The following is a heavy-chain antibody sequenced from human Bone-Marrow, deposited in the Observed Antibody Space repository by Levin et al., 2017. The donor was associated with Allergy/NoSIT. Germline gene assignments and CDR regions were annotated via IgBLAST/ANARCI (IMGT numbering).Heavy chain of an antibody. Sequence: ASVKVSCRASGYPFSSYDITWVRQVAGQGLEWMGWMNPFTGNTVSAQKFQGRVTMTSDTSITTAYMELSSLRSEDTATYYCARSSSVAPRNIYYYNGMDVWGLGTTVTVSS. V-gene: IGHV1-8*01. CDR3: ARSSSVAPRNIYYYNGMDV. CDR2: MNPFTGNT. J-gene: IGHJ6*02. CDR1: GYPFSSYD. D-gene: IGHD6-6*01.